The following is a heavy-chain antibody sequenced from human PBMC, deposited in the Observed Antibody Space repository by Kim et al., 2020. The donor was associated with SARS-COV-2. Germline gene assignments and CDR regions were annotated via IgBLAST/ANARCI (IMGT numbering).Heavy chain of an antibody. J-gene: IGHJ2*01. V-gene: IGHV5-51*01. CDR2: IYPGDSDT. Sequence: GESLKISCKGSGYSFTSYWIGWVRQMPGKGLEWMGIIYPGDSDTRYSPSFQGQVTISADKSISTAYLQWSSLKASDTAMYYCATTHYYGGNSMGWYFDLWGRGTLVTVSS. CDR1: GYSFTSYW. D-gene: IGHD4-17*01. CDR3: ATTHYYGGNSMGWYFDL.